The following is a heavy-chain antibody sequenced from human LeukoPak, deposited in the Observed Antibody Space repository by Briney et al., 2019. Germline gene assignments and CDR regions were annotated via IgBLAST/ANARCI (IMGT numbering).Heavy chain of an antibody. D-gene: IGHD3-22*01. CDR2: IYHSGST. Sequence: PSETLSLTCTVSGGSISSYYWSWLRQPPGKGLEWIGYIYHSGSTNYNPSLKSRVTISVDTSKNQFSLKLSSVTAADTAVYYCARSRGLYYYDSSGYYHGYYFDYWGQGTLVTVSS. V-gene: IGHV4-59*01. CDR3: ARSRGLYYYDSSGYYHGYYFDY. J-gene: IGHJ4*02. CDR1: GGSISSYY.